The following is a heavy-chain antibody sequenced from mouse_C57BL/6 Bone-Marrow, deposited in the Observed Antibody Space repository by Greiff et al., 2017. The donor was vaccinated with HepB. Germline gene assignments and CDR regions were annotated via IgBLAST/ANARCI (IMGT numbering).Heavy chain of an antibody. J-gene: IGHJ2*01. CDR3: TRDDGNYVDY. V-gene: IGHV5-9-1*02. D-gene: IGHD2-3*01. Sequence: EVKVVESGEGLVKPGGSLKLSCAASGFTFSSYAMSWVRQTPEKRLEWVAYISSGGDYIYYADTVKGRFTISRDNARNTLYLQMSSLKSEDTAMYYCTRDDGNYVDYWGQGTTLTVSS. CDR2: ISSGGDYI. CDR1: GFTFSSYA.